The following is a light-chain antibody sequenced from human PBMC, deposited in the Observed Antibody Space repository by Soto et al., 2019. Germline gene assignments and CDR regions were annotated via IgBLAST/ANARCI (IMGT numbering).Light chain of an antibody. CDR1: HDISTY. Sequence: DIQLAQSPSLLSASVGDRVNITCRASHDISTYLAWYQPKPGKAPKLLIYAASSLQSGVPSRFSGRGSGTDFTLTISSLQPEDFETYDCQQSYSTLRTFGQGTKVDIK. V-gene: IGKV1-39*01. CDR3: QQSYSTLRT. CDR2: AAS. J-gene: IGKJ1*01.